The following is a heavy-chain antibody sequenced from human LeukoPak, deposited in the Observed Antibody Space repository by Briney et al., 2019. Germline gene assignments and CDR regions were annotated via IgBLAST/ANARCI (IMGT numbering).Heavy chain of an antibody. V-gene: IGHV3-33*08. Sequence: PGRSLRLSCAASGFTFSSYAMHWVRQAPGKGLEWVAVIWYDGSNKYYADSVKGRFTISRDNSKNTLYLQMNSLRAEDTAVYYCARAQAYCSGGSCYAFDYWGQGTLVTVSS. D-gene: IGHD2-15*01. J-gene: IGHJ4*02. CDR1: GFTFSSYA. CDR3: ARAQAYCSGGSCYAFDY. CDR2: IWYDGSNK.